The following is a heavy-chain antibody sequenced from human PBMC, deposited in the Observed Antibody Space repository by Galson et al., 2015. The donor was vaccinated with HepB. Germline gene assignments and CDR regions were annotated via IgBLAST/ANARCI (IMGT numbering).Heavy chain of an antibody. CDR1: GFSFSDYY. J-gene: IGHJ4*02. CDR3: ARVSGLNGDYSSPLDY. V-gene: IGHV3-11*06. Sequence: SLRLSCAASGFSFSDYYMTWIRQAPGKGLECVSYISRTSTHTNYADSVVGRFTISRDNAKNSLYLRMNSLRPEDTAVYFCARVSGLNGDYSSPLDYWGQGALVTVSS. D-gene: IGHD4-17*01. CDR2: ISRTSTHT.